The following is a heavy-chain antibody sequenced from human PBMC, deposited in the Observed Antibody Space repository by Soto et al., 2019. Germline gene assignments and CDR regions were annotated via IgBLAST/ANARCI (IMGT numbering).Heavy chain of an antibody. J-gene: IGHJ4*02. D-gene: IGHD3-22*01. CDR1: GGSVSSGSYY. Sequence: SETLSLTCTVSGGSVSSGSYYWSWIRQPPGKGLEWIGYIYYSGSTNYNPSPKSRVTISVDTSKNQFSLKLSSVTAADTAVYYCARATMIVVVITNWGQGTLVTVSS. V-gene: IGHV4-61*01. CDR2: IYYSGST. CDR3: ARATMIVVVITN.